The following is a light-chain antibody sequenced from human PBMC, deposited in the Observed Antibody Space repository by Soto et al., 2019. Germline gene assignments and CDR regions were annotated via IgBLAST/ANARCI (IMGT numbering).Light chain of an antibody. CDR1: SSDVGSYNF. J-gene: IGLJ1*01. CDR2: EVS. V-gene: IGLV2-23*02. Sequence: QSVLTQPASVSGSPGQSITISCARTSSDVGSYNFVSWYQQHPGEVPKVMIYEVSKRPSGVSDRFSGSKSGNTASLTISGLQAEYEADYYCCADAGSSTYVFGTGTKVTV. CDR3: CADAGSSTYV.